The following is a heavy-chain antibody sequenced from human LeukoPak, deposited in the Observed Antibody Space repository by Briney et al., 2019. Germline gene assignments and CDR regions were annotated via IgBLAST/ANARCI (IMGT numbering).Heavy chain of an antibody. V-gene: IGHV2-5*02. CDR1: GFPLSTRGGG. D-gene: IGHD3-22*01. Sequence: SGPTLLKPTRTLTLPCTFSGFPLSTRGGGVAWIRHPPEKALEWLPLIYWDDDKRYSPSLKSKLTITKDTSKNQVVLTMTNMDPVDTATYYCAHSSYDSRPGSFDYWGQGTLVTVSS. J-gene: IGHJ4*02. CDR2: IYWDDDK. CDR3: AHSSYDSRPGSFDY.